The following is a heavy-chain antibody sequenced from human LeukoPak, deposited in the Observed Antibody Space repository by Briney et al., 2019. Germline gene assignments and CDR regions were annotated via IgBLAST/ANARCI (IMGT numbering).Heavy chain of an antibody. CDR1: GESFSGHY. CDR3: ARRIWAFDI. CDR2: SNHGGST. D-gene: IGHD3-16*01. Sequence: SETLSLTCAVYGESFSGHYWSWIRQSPGKGLEWIGESNHGGSTKYNPSLKSRVTISVDTSKNQFSLKLSSVTAADTAVYYCARRIWAFDIWGQGTMVTVSS. V-gene: IGHV4-34*01. J-gene: IGHJ3*02.